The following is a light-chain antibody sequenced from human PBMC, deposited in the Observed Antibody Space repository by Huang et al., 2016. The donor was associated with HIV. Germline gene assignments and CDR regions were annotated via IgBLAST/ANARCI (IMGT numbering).Light chain of an antibody. CDR2: DAS. Sequence: EIVLTQSPDTLSLSPGERATLSCGASQSVSSSYLAGYQQKPGLAPRLLIYDASSRATGIPDRFSGGGSGTDFTLTISSLEPEDFAVYYCHQYVDSPWTFGQGTKVEIK. CDR3: HQYVDSPWT. V-gene: IGKV3D-20*01. CDR1: QSVSSSY. J-gene: IGKJ1*01.